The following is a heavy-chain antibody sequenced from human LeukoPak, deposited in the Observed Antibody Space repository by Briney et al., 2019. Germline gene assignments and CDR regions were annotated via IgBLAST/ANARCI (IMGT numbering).Heavy chain of an antibody. Sequence: PGGSLRLSCAASGFTFSSYAMSWVRQAPGKGLEWVSSLSGNGGATYYADSVKGRFIISRDISRDNSKNTLYLQMKRLRAVKQGTYYCAKAPLLAPPINFKFWGQGTLVTVSS. V-gene: IGHV3-23*01. CDR2: LSGNGGAT. CDR3: AKAPLLAPPINFKF. D-gene: IGHD1-26*01. CDR1: GFTFSSYA. J-gene: IGHJ1*01.